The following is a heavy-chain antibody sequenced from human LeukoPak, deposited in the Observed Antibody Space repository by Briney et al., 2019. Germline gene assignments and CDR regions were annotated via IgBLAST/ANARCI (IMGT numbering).Heavy chain of an antibody. J-gene: IGHJ4*02. Sequence: GGSLRLSCAASGFTFSSYAMHWVRQAPGKGLEWVAVISYDGSNKYYADSVKGRFTISRDNSKNTLYLQMNSLRPEDTAVYYCARGSPVGDYWGQGTLVTVSS. D-gene: IGHD4-23*01. CDR2: ISYDGSNK. CDR1: GFTFSSYA. V-gene: IGHV3-30-3*01. CDR3: ARGSPVGDY.